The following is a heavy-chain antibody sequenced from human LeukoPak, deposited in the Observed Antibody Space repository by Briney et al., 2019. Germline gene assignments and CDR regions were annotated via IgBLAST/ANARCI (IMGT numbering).Heavy chain of an antibody. Sequence: GGSLRLSCAASGFTFSSYAMSWVRQAPGKGLEWVSVISGSGGSTDYADSVKGRFTISRGNSKNTVYLQMNSLRAEDTAVYYCAKVHYYGSGSQTIWGQGTLVTVSS. CDR3: AKVHYYGSGSQTI. J-gene: IGHJ4*02. CDR1: GFTFSSYA. D-gene: IGHD3-10*01. V-gene: IGHV3-23*01. CDR2: ISGSGGST.